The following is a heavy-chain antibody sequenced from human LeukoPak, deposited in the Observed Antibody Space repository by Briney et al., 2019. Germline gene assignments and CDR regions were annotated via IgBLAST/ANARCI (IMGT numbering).Heavy chain of an antibody. CDR2: IYSGGST. CDR3: ARRAGAYSHPYDY. V-gene: IGHV3-66*04. J-gene: IGHJ4*02. D-gene: IGHD4/OR15-4a*01. Sequence: GGSLRLSCAASGFTVSSNYMSWVRQAPGKGLEWVSVIYSGGSTYYADSVKGRFTISRDNSKNTLYLQMNSLRSEDTAVYYCARRAGAYSHPYDYWGQGTLVTVSS. CDR1: GFTVSSNY.